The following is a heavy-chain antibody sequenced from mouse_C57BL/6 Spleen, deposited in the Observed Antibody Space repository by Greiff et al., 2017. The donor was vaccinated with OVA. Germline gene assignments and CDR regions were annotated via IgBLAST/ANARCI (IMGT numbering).Heavy chain of an antibody. V-gene: IGHV3-6*01. CDR2: ISYDGSN. CDR1: GYSITSGYY. CDR3: ARSYGSSYVGFAY. J-gene: IGHJ3*01. D-gene: IGHD1-1*01. Sequence: EVKLMESGPGLVKPSQSLSLTCSVTGYSITSGYYWNWIRQFPGNKLEWMGYISYDGSNNYNPSLKNRISITRDTSKNQFFLKLNSVTTEDTATYYCARSYGSSYVGFAYWGQGTLVTVSA.